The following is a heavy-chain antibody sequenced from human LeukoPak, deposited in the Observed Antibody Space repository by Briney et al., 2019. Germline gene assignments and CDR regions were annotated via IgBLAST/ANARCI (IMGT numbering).Heavy chain of an antibody. CDR1: GVSISSSNW. V-gene: IGHV4-4*02. Sequence: SETLSLTCAVSGVSISSSNWWSWIRQPPGKGLEWIGEINHSGSTNYNPSLKSRVTISVDTSKNQFSLKLSSVTAADTAVYYCARRGYSYGYFDYWGQGTLVTVSS. CDR3: ARRGYSYGYFDY. CDR2: INHSGST. D-gene: IGHD5-18*01. J-gene: IGHJ4*02.